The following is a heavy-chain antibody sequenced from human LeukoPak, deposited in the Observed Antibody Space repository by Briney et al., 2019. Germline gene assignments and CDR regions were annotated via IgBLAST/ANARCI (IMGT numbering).Heavy chain of an antibody. CDR1: GGSISSGDYY. J-gene: IGHJ4*02. D-gene: IGHD5-12*01. CDR3: ARDAWVASRAGGYVI. Sequence: PSQTLSLTCTVSGGSISSGDYYWSWIRQPPGKGLEWLGYIYYSGSTYYNPSLKSRVTISVDTSKNQFSLKLSSVTAADTAVYYCARDAWVASRAGGYVIWGQGTLVTVSS. V-gene: IGHV4-30-4*08. CDR2: IYYSGST.